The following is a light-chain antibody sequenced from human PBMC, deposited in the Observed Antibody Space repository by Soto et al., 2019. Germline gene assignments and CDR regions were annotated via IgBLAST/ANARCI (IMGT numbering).Light chain of an antibody. Sequence: QSALTQPASVSGSPGQSITISCTGTSSDVGGYNYVSWYQQHPGKAPKLMIYDVSNRPSGDSNRFSGSKSSNTASLTISGLQAEDEADYYCSSYTSSSTVVFGGGTKLTVL. CDR3: SSYTSSSTVV. CDR2: DVS. V-gene: IGLV2-14*01. J-gene: IGLJ2*01. CDR1: SSDVGGYNY.